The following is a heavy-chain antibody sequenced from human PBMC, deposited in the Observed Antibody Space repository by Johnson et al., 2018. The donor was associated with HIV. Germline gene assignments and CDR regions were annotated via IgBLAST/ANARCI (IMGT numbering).Heavy chain of an antibody. J-gene: IGHJ3*02. Sequence: VHLVESGGGLVHPGRSLRLSCAASRFTFSTYGIHWVRQAPGKGLEWVSVIYSGGSTYYADSVKGRFTISRDNSKNTLYLQMNSVRAEDTAVYYCARGLGSRSAFDIWGQGTMVTVSS. D-gene: IGHD2-2*01. CDR1: RFTFSTYG. CDR3: ARGLGSRSAFDI. V-gene: IGHV3-66*01. CDR2: IYSGGST.